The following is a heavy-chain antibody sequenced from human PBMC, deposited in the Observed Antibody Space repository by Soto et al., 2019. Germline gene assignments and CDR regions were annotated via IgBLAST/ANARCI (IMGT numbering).Heavy chain of an antibody. CDR1: GGSISNYY. D-gene: IGHD2-21*02. CDR2: IYYSGST. Sequence: PSEALSLTCTVSGGSISNYYWSWIRQPPGKGLEWIGYIYYSGSTNYNPSLKSRVTISVDTSKNQFSLNLSSVTAADTAVYYCAREFLAWGSDCYRWFDPWGQGTLVTVSS. J-gene: IGHJ5*02. CDR3: AREFLAWGSDCYRWFDP. V-gene: IGHV4-59*01.